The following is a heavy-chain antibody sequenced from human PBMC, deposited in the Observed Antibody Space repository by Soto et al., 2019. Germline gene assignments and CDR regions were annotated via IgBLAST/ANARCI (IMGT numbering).Heavy chain of an antibody. CDR1: GGPFSSYT. Sequence: QVQMLQSGAEVKKPGSSVKVSCKASGGPFSSYTISWVRHAPGQGREWMGRIITILGIANYAQKFQGRVTSTADKSTSTKDMELSSLRSEDTAVYYCAREAGRGYSYGSNYWGQGTLVTVSS. J-gene: IGHJ4*02. CDR3: AREAGRGYSYGSNY. CDR2: IITILGIA. V-gene: IGHV1-69*08. D-gene: IGHD5-18*01.